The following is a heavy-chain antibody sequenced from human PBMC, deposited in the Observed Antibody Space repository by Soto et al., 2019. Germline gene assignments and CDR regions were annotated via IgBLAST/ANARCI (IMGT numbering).Heavy chain of an antibody. CDR2: ISYDGSNK. J-gene: IGHJ4*02. CDR3: AKPKSSSWYYFDY. CDR1: GFTFSSYG. V-gene: IGHV3-30*18. Sequence: QVQLVESGGGVVQPGRSLRLSCAASGFTFSSYGMHWVRQAPGKGLEWVAVISYDGSNKYYADSVKVRFTISRDNSKNTLYLQMNSLRAEDTAVYYCAKPKSSSWYYFDYWGQGTLVTVSS. D-gene: IGHD6-13*01.